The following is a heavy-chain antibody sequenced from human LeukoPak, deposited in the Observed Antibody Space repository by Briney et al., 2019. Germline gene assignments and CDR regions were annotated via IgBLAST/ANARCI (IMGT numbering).Heavy chain of an antibody. CDR2: ISSSSSTI. D-gene: IGHD2-2*01. CDR3: ARDEDSLCSSTSCYQGYFDY. CDR1: GFTFSSYS. J-gene: IGHJ4*02. V-gene: IGHV3-48*04. Sequence: GGSLRLSCAASGFTFSSYSMNWVRQAPGKGLEWVSYISSSSSTIYYADSEKGRFTISRDNAKNSLYLQMNSLRAEDTAVYYCARDEDSLCSSTSCYQGYFDYWGQGTLVTVSS.